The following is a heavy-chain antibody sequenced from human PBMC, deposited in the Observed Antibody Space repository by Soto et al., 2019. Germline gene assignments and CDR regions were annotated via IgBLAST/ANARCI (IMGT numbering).Heavy chain of an antibody. V-gene: IGHV1-18*04. CDR3: ARVDTGRDAFDI. CDR1: GYTFTSYG. D-gene: IGHD5-18*01. CDR2: SSAYNGNT. J-gene: IGHJ3*02. Sequence: QVQLVQSGAEVKKPGASVKVSCKASGYTFTSYGISWVRQAPGQGLEWMGWSSAYNGNTNYAQKLQGRVTMTTDTSTSTDYMELRSLRSEDTAVYYCARVDTGRDAFDIWGQGTMVTVSS.